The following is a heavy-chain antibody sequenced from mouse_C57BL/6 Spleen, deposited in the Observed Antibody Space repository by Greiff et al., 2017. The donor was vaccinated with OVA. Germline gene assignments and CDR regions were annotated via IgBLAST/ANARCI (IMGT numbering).Heavy chain of an antibody. Sequence: EVQLQQSGAELVKPGASVKLSCTASGFNITDYYMNWVKQRTEQGLEWIGRIDIEDGETKYAPTFQGKATITAYTSSNTSYLQLSGLTSEDTAVYYCARLDYCYWGQGTTLTVSS. V-gene: IGHV14-2*01. CDR3: ARLDYCY. CDR1: GFNITDYY. J-gene: IGHJ2*01. D-gene: IGHD1-1*02. CDR2: IDIEDGET.